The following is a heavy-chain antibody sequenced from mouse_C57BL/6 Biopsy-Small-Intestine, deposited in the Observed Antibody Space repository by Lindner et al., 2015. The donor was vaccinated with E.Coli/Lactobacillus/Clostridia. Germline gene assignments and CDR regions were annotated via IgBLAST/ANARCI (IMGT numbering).Heavy chain of an antibody. D-gene: IGHD2-12*01. CDR3: ARNRVSYSSPSAGGY. CDR2: ISAYNGNS. Sequence: SVKVSCKASGYTFTSYGISWVRQAPGQGLEWMGWISAYNGNSNYAQKLQGRVTMTTDTSTSTAYMELRSLRSDDAAVYYCARNRVSYSSPSAGGYWGQGTLVTVSS. CDR1: GYTFTSYG. J-gene: IGHJ4*01. V-gene: IGHV1-81*01.